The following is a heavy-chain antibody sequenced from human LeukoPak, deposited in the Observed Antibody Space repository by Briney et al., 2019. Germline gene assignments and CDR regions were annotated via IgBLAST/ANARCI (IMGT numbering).Heavy chain of an antibody. D-gene: IGHD2-2*01. CDR3: ARANFLYCSSSTCLFDY. CDR2: INPNDGDT. V-gene: IGHV1-2*02. J-gene: IGHJ4*02. Sequence: ASVKVSCKASGYTFTDYYMHWVRQAPGQGSEWMGWINPNDGDTNYAQKFQGRATMTRDTSISTAHMEVSRLRSDDTAVYYCARANFLYCSSSTCLFDYWGQGTLVTVSS. CDR1: GYTFTDYY.